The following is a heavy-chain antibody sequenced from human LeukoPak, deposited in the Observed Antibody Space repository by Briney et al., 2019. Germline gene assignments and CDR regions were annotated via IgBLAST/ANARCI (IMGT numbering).Heavy chain of an antibody. D-gene: IGHD6-13*01. CDR1: GYTFTSYG. CDR2: ISAYNGNT. V-gene: IGHV1-18*01. Sequence: ASVKVSCKASGYTFTSYGISWVRQAPGQGLEWMGWISAYNGNTNYAQKLQGRVTMTTDTSTSTAYMELRSLRSDDTAVYYCARVMGAQVSQKLVFDYWGQGTLVTVSS. J-gene: IGHJ4*02. CDR3: ARVMGAQVSQKLVFDY.